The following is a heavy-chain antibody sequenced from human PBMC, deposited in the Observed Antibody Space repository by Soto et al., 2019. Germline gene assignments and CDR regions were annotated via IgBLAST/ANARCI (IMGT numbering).Heavy chain of an antibody. CDR1: GGSFSGYY. CDR2: INHSGST. Sequence: PSETLSLTCAVYGGSFSGYYWSWIRQPPGKGLEWIGEINHSGSTNYNPSLKSRVTISVDTSKNQFSLKLSSVTAADTAVYYCARVNVYDFWSGYTGGMDVWGQGTTVTVSS. V-gene: IGHV4-34*01. CDR3: ARVNVYDFWSGYTGGMDV. D-gene: IGHD3-3*01. J-gene: IGHJ6*02.